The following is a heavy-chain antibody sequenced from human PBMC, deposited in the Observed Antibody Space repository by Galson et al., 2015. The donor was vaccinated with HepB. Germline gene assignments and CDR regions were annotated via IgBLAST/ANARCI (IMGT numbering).Heavy chain of an antibody. CDR3: ARRSTLIRDSAFAI. CDR1: GYSFTTYW. J-gene: IGHJ3*02. Sequence: QSGAEVTKPGESLKISCKGSGYSFTTYWIAWVRQMPGKGLAWMGVIYPGDSDTRYNPHFRGQVTMSADKSISNAYLQWSRLKASDTAMYYCARRSTLIRDSAFAIWGQGTLVSVS. CDR2: IYPGDSDT. V-gene: IGHV5-51*03. D-gene: IGHD2-2*01.